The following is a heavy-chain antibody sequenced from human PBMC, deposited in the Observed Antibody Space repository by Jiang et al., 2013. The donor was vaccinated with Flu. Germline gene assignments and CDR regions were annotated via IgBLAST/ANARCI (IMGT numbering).Heavy chain of an antibody. CDR1: GYSFTSYW. CDR3: ARHGGPGITGTTALTDY. D-gene: IGHD1-20*01. Sequence: SLRISCKGSGYSFTSYWISWVRQMPGKGLEWMGRIDPSDSYTNYSPSFQGHVTISADKSISTAYLQWSSLKASDTAMYYCARHGGPGITGTTALTDYWGQGTLVTVSS. V-gene: IGHV5-10-1*01. CDR2: IDPSDSYT. J-gene: IGHJ4*02.